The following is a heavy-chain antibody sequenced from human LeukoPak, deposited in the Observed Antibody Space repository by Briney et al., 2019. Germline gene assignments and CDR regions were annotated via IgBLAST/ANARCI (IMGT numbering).Heavy chain of an antibody. CDR3: AGANDYYYDSSGYRYYFDY. Sequence: ASVKVSCKASGYTFTSYGISWVRQAPGQGLEWMGWISAYNGNTNYAQKLQGRVTMTTDTSTSTAYMELRSLRSDDTAVYYCAGANDYYYDSSGYRYYFDYWGQGTLVTVSS. V-gene: IGHV1-18*01. CDR2: ISAYNGNT. D-gene: IGHD3-22*01. CDR1: GYTFTSYG. J-gene: IGHJ4*02.